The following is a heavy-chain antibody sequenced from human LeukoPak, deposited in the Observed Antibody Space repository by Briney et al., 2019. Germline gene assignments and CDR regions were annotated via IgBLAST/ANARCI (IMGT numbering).Heavy chain of an antibody. J-gene: IGHJ4*02. CDR1: GVSISSYY. Sequence: PSETLSLTCTVSGVSISSYYWSWIRQPPGKGLEWIGYMYYSGSTDYNPSLKSRVTISVDTSKNQFSLKLSSLTAADTAVYYCARLGGNYPSYYFHSWGQATLVTVSS. CDR3: ARLGGNYPSYYFHS. D-gene: IGHD1-26*01. V-gene: IGHV4-59*01. CDR2: MYYSGST.